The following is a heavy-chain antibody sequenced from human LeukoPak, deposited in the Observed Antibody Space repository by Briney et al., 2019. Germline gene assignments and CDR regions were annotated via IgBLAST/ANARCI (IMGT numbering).Heavy chain of an antibody. CDR3: AKGGDYVWGSYRSPPDY. V-gene: IGHV3-30*04. J-gene: IGHJ4*02. CDR1: GFTFSSYA. D-gene: IGHD3-16*02. Sequence: GRSLRLSCAASGFTFSSYAMHWVRQAPGKGLEWVAVISYDGSNKNYADSVKGRFTISRDNSKNTLYLQMNSLRAEDTAVYYCAKGGDYVWGSYRSPPDYWGQGTLVTVSS. CDR2: ISYDGSNK.